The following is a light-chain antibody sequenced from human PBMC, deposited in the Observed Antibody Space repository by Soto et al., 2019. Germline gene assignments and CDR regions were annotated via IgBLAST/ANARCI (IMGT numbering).Light chain of an antibody. CDR3: LQALQTPPWT. CDR1: QSLLHSDGYNY. J-gene: IGKJ1*01. Sequence: DIVVTQSPLSLPVTPGEPASISCRSSQSLLHSDGYNYLDWYLQKPGQSPQLLIYLGSSRASGVPDRFIGSGSGTDFTLKISRVEAEDVGVYYCLQALQTPPWTFGQGTKVDIK. CDR2: LGS. V-gene: IGKV2-28*01.